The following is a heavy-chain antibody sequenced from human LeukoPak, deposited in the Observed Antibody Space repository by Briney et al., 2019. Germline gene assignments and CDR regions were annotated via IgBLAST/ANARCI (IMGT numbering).Heavy chain of an antibody. CDR1: GFNFYNFW. Sequence: GGSLRLSCAASGFNFYNFWMTWVRQAPGKGLEWVANIKQDGSEQYYADSVKGRFTISRDNAKNLLSLQINSLRADDMAVHYCVRDSGGRSSGLFDSWGQGTLVTVSS. J-gene: IGHJ4*02. CDR2: IKQDGSEQ. CDR3: VRDSGGRSSGLFDS. D-gene: IGHD2-15*01. V-gene: IGHV3-7*01.